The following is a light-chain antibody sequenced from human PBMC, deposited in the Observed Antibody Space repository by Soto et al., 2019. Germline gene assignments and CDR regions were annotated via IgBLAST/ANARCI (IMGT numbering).Light chain of an antibody. CDR1: SSNIGAGYD. Sequence: QSVLTQPPSVSGAPGQRVTISCTGSSSNIGAGYDVHWYQQLPRTAPKLLIYGNSNRPSGVPDRFSGSKSGTSASLAITGLQAEDEADYYCQSSDSSLNVFGTGTKLTVL. CDR3: QSSDSSLNV. J-gene: IGLJ1*01. CDR2: GNS. V-gene: IGLV1-40*01.